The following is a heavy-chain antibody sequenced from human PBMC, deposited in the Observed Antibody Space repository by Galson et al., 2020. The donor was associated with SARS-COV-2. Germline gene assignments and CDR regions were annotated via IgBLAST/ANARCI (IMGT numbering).Heavy chain of an antibody. CDR3: TRADSDCGSTSCYYYDGLDV. V-gene: IGHV3-33*05. D-gene: IGHD2-2*01. CDR1: GFSFSNYG. J-gene: IGHJ6*02. CDR2: VSYDGSYK. Sequence: GGSLRLSCVASGFSFSNYGMHWVRQAPGKGLEWVAAVSYDGSYKDYADSMKGRSTISRDNSKNTVFLQMKSLRVEDTGVYYCTRADSDCGSTSCYYYDGLDVWGQGTTVTVSS.